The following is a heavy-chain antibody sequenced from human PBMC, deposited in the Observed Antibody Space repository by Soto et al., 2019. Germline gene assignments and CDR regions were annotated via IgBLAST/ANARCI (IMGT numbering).Heavy chain of an antibody. Sequence: EVQLVESGGGLVQPGRSLRLSCAASGFTFDDYAMHWVRQAPGKGLEWVSGISWNSGSIGYADSVKGRFTISRDNAKNSLYQQMNSLRAGDTALYYCAKDRAPILFGELAGWFDPWGQGTLVTVSS. CDR2: ISWNSGSI. CDR3: AKDRAPILFGELAGWFDP. CDR1: GFTFDDYA. D-gene: IGHD3-10*01. J-gene: IGHJ5*02. V-gene: IGHV3-9*01.